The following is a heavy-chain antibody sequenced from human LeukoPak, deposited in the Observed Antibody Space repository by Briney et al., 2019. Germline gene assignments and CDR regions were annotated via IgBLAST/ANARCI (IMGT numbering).Heavy chain of an antibody. CDR3: ARDLPRGSGSTYYYYYYMDV. Sequence: GGSLRLSCAASGFTFSDYYMSWIRQAPGKGLEWVSYISSSGSTIYYADSVKGRFTISRDNAKNSLYLQMNSLRAEDTAVYYCARDLPRGSGSTYYYYYYMDVWGKGTTVTVSS. CDR1: GFTFSDYY. J-gene: IGHJ6*03. D-gene: IGHD1-26*01. CDR2: ISSSGSTI. V-gene: IGHV3-11*04.